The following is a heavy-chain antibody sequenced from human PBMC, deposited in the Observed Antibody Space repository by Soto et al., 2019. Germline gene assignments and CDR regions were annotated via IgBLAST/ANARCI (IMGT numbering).Heavy chain of an antibody. CDR3: ARHPERIAEIGWFDA. CDR2: ISSSSSTI. Sequence: EVQLVESGGGLVQPGGSLRLSCAASGFTFSSYSMKWVRQAPGKGLEWVSYISSSSSTIYYADSVKGRFTISRDNAKNSLYLQMNSLRAEDTAVYYCARHPERIAEIGWFDAWGQGTLVTVSS. D-gene: IGHD6-13*01. J-gene: IGHJ5*02. CDR1: GFTFSSYS. V-gene: IGHV3-48*01.